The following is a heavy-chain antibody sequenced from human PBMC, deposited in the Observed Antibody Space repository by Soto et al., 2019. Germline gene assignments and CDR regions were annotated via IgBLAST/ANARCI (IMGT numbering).Heavy chain of an antibody. CDR3: ARGQGYCSGGICYYYYYGMDV. D-gene: IGHD2-15*01. CDR1: GGSFSSDA. Sequence: SVKVSCKASGGSFSSDAFGWVRQAPGQGLEWMGGIIPTSGTANYAQRFQGRATITADESTSTAYMELSSLTSEDTAVYFCARGQGYCSGGICYYYYYGMDVWDQGTTVTVSS. V-gene: IGHV1-69*13. J-gene: IGHJ6*02. CDR2: IIPTSGTA.